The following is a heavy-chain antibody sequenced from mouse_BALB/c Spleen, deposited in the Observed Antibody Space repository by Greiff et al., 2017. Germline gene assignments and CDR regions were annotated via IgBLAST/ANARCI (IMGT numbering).Heavy chain of an antibody. CDR2: ISDGGSYT. CDR3: ARKGAYDAMDY. Sequence: EVKLVESGGGLVKPGGSLKLSCAASGFTFSDYYMYWVRQTPEKRLEWVATISDGGSYTYYPDSVKGRFTISRDNAKNNLYLQMSSLKSEDTAMYYCARKGAYDAMDYWGQGTSVTVSS. CDR1: GFTFSDYY. J-gene: IGHJ4*01. V-gene: IGHV5-4*02. D-gene: IGHD6-5*01.